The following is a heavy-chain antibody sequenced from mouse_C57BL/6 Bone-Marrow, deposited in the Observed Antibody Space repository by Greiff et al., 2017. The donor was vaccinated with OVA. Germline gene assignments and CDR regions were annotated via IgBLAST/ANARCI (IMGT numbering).Heavy chain of an antibody. D-gene: IGHD1-1*01. CDR3: ARSPGSPIYYYGSWYFDV. Sequence: EVKLVESGGGLVQPGGSLSLSCAASGFTFTDYYMSWVRQPPGKALEWLGFIRNNAHGYTTEYSASVKGRFTISSDNSQSILYLQMNALRAEDSATYYCARSPGSPIYYYGSWYFDVWGTGTTVTVSS. CDR2: IRNNAHGYTT. CDR1: GFTFTDYY. J-gene: IGHJ1*03. V-gene: IGHV7-3*01.